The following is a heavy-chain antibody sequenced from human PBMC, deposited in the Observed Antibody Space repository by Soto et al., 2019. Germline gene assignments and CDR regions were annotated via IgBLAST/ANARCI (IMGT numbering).Heavy chain of an antibody. Sequence: GGSLRLSCAASGFTFSSYGMHWVRQAPGKGLEWVAVISYDGSNKYYADSVKGRFTISRDNSKNTLYLQMNSLRAEDTAVYYCAKDPVDCTNGVYGDYFDYWGQGTLVTVSS. J-gene: IGHJ4*02. CDR2: ISYDGSNK. CDR3: AKDPVDCTNGVYGDYFDY. V-gene: IGHV3-30*18. D-gene: IGHD2-8*01. CDR1: GFTFSSYG.